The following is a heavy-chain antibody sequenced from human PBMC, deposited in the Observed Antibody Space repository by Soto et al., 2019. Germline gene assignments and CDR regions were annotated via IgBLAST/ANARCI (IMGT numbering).Heavy chain of an antibody. D-gene: IGHD4-17*01. V-gene: IGHV4-59*01. CDR1: GGSISSYY. Sequence: QVQLQESGPGLVKPSETLSLTCTVSGGSISSYYWSWIRQPPGKGLEWIGYIYYSGSTNYNPSLKSRAAISVDTSKNQFSLKLSSVTAADTAVYYCARDNLDYAAGMDVWGQGTTVTVSS. J-gene: IGHJ6*02. CDR2: IYYSGST. CDR3: ARDNLDYAAGMDV.